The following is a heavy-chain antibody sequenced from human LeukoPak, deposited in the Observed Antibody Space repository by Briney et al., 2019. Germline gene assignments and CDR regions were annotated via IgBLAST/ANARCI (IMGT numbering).Heavy chain of an antibody. CDR2: IIPIFGTA. J-gene: IGHJ6*03. Sequence: ASVKVSCKASGGTFSSYAISWVRQAPGQGLEWMGGIIPIFGTANYAQKFQGRVTITADESTSTAYMELSSLRSEDTAVYYCARVGSGGSGSSSVYYYYYMDVWGKGTTVTISS. CDR3: ARVGSGGSGSSSVYYYYYMDV. V-gene: IGHV1-69*13. CDR1: GGTFSSYA. D-gene: IGHD3-10*01.